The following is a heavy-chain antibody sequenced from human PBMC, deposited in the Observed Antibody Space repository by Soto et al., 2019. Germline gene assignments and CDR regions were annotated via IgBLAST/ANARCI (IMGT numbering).Heavy chain of an antibody. D-gene: IGHD6-13*01. CDR1: GYTFTSYD. Sequence: QVQLVQSGAEVKKPGASVKVSCKASGYTFTSYDINWVRQATGQGLEWMGWMNPNSGNTGYAQKFQGRVTMTRNTSRSTAYMELSSLRSEATAVYYCARHSSSWYEGWFDPWGQGTLVTVSS. CDR2: MNPNSGNT. V-gene: IGHV1-8*01. J-gene: IGHJ5*02. CDR3: ARHSSSWYEGWFDP.